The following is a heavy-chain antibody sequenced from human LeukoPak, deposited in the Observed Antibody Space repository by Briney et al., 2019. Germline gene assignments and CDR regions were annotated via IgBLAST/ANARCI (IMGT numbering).Heavy chain of an antibody. D-gene: IGHD1-26*01. CDR1: GGSISSNTYY. J-gene: IGHJ4*01. CDR2: IYHTGTT. Sequence: SETLSLTCTVSGGSISSNTYYWAWIRQPPGRGLEWIGSIYHTGTTYYNPSLKSRVTISVDTSSNRFSLQLRSVTAADTATYYCASPSKWELSDLGCWGRGTLVTVSS. V-gene: IGHV4-39*01. CDR3: ASPSKWELSDLGC.